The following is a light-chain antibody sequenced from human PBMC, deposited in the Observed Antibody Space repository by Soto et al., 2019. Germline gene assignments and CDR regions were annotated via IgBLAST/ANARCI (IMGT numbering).Light chain of an antibody. CDR3: QQYNSYLWT. CDR2: AAS. J-gene: IGKJ1*01. CDR1: QSISSY. Sequence: DIQMTQSPSSLSASVGDRVTITCRAGQSISSYLNWYQQKPGKAPKLLIYAASSLQSGVPSRFSGSGSGTEFTLTISSLQPDDFATYYCQQYNSYLWTFGQGTKVDI. V-gene: IGKV1-39*01.